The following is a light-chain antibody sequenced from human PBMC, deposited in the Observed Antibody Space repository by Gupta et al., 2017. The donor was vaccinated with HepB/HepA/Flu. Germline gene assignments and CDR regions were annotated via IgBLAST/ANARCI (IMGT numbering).Light chain of an antibody. CDR1: SSNIGSNT. Sequence: QSVLPLPPSASGTPGQRVTISCSGSSSNIGSNTVNWYQQLPGTAPKLLIYSNNQRPSGVPDRFSGSKYGTSASLAISGLQSEDEADYYCEAWDDSLNGLVFGGGTKLTVL. CDR2: SNN. CDR3: EAWDDSLNGLV. V-gene: IGLV1-44*01. J-gene: IGLJ2*01.